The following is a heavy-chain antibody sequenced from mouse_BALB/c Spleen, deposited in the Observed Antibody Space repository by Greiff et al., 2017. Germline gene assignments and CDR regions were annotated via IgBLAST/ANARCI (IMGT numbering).Heavy chain of an antibody. V-gene: IGHV5-9-3*01. Sequence: EVQVVESGGGLVKPGGSLKLSCAASGFTFSSYAMSWVRQTPEKRLEWVATISSGGSYTYYPDSVKGRFTISRDNAKNTLYLQMSSLRSEDTAMYYCARPSSDYAMDYWGQGTSVTVSS. CDR1: GFTFSSYA. J-gene: IGHJ4*01. CDR3: ARPSSDYAMDY. D-gene: IGHD3-1*01. CDR2: ISSGGSYT.